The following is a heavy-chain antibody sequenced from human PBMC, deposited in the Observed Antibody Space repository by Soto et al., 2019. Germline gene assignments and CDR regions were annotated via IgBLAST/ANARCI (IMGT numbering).Heavy chain of an antibody. J-gene: IGHJ6*02. CDR2: IIPIFGTA. V-gene: IGHV1-69*13. D-gene: IGHD6-19*01. CDR1: GGTFSSYA. Sequence: VKVSCKASGGTFSSYAISWVRQAPGQGLEWMGGIIPIFGTANYAQKFQGRVTITADESTSTAYMELSSLRSEDTAVYYCARGGIYSSGWYRSPEYYYYYGMDVWGQGTTVTV. CDR3: ARGGIYSSGWYRSPEYYYYYGMDV.